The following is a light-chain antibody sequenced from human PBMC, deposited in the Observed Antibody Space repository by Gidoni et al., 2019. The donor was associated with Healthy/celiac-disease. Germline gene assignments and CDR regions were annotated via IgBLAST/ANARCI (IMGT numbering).Light chain of an antibody. CDR2: GAS. CDR1: QSVSSSY. V-gene: IGKV3-20*01. CDR3: QQYGTSPPVT. J-gene: IGKJ1*01. Sequence: ELALTQSPGTLSWSPGERATLSCRASQSVSSSYLAWYQQKPGQAPRLLINGASSRATGIPDRFSGSGSGTDFTLTISRLEPEDFAVYFCQQYGTSPPVTFGQGTKVEIK.